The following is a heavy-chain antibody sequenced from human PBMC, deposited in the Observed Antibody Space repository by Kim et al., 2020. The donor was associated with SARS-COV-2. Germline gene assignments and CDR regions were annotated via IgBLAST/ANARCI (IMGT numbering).Heavy chain of an antibody. CDR1: GGTFSSYA. J-gene: IGHJ4*02. D-gene: IGHD5-12*01. CDR3: ARDLRGDGYNDY. Sequence: SVKVSCKASGGTFSSYAISWVRQAPGQGLEWMGGIIPIFGTANYAQKFQGRVTITADESTSTAYMELSSLRSEDTAVYYCARDLRGDGYNDYWGQGTLVTVSS. CDR2: IIPIFGTA. V-gene: IGHV1-69*13.